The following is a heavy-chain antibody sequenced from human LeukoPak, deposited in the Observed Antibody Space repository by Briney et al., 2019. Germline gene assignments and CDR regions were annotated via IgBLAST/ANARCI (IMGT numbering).Heavy chain of an antibody. D-gene: IGHD6-13*01. Sequence: GESLKISCKGSGNSFTNYWIAGVRQMPGKGLEWMGIIYPGDSDTRYSPSFQGQVTISADKSFSTAYLQWSSLKASDTAIHCCARLASPYTSNLFWFDPWGQGSLVTVSS. V-gene: IGHV5-51*01. CDR2: IYPGDSDT. J-gene: IGHJ5*02. CDR3: ARLASPYTSNLFWFDP. CDR1: GNSFTNYW.